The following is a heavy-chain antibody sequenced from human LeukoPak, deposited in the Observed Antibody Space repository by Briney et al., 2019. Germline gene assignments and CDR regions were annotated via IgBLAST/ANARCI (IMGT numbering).Heavy chain of an antibody. CDR1: GGSISSGGYY. CDR2: IYYSGST. V-gene: IGHV4-31*03. J-gene: IGHJ5*02. D-gene: IGHD6-13*01. Sequence: SQTLSLTCTVSGGSISSGGYYWSWIRQHPGKGLEWIGYIYYSGSTYYNPSLKSRVTISVDTSKNQFSLKLSSVTAADTAVYYCTICSSHNWFDPWGQGTLVTVSS. CDR3: TICSSHNWFDP.